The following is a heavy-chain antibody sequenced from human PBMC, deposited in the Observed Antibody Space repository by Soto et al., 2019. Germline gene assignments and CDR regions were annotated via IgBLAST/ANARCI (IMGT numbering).Heavy chain of an antibody. CDR1: GYTFTNYW. CDR3: ARRNSDYEYFYY. Sequence: PGESLKISCQGSGYTFTNYWIGWVRRMPGKGLEWMGIIYPGDSDTRYSPSFQGQVTISVDKSLNTAYLQWSSLKASDTAMYFCARRNSDYEYFYYWGQGTPVTVSS. D-gene: IGHD5-12*01. J-gene: IGHJ4*01. CDR2: IYPGDSDT. V-gene: IGHV5-51*01.